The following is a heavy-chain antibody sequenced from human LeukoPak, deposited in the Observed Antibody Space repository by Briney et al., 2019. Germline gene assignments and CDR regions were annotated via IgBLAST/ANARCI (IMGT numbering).Heavy chain of an antibody. CDR3: ASLDDYGNWFDP. CDR1: GGSISSSSYY. CDR2: IYYSGST. D-gene: IGHD4-17*01. J-gene: IGHJ5*02. Sequence: SETLSLTCTVSGGSISSSSYYWGWVRQPPGKGLEWIGSIYYSGSTYYNPSLKSRVTISVDMSKNQFSLKLSSVTAADTAVYYCASLDDYGNWFDPWAREPWSPSPQ. V-gene: IGHV4-39*01.